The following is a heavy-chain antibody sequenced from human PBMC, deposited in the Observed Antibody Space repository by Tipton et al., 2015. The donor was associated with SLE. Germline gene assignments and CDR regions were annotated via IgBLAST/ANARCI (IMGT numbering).Heavy chain of an antibody. J-gene: IGHJ4*02. V-gene: IGHV4-59*12. CDR2: IYYSGSI. CDR3: AGSGYRYGAPKDY. Sequence: TLSLTCAVYGGSFSGYYWSWIRQPPGKGLEWIGYIYYSGSISYNPSLKSRVTISVDTSKNQFSLKLSSVTAADTAVYYCAGSGYRYGAPKDYWGQGTLVTVSS. CDR1: GGSFSGYY. D-gene: IGHD5-18*01.